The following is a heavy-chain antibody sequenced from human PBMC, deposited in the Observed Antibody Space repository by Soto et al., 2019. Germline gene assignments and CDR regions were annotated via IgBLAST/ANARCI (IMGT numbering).Heavy chain of an antibody. CDR1: GGTFSSYT. Sequence: SVKVSCKASGGTFSSYTISWVRQAPGQGLEWMGRIIPILGIANYAQKFQGRVTITADKSTSTAYMELSSLRSEDTAVYYCARQYCSSTSCRYNYYYYYMDVWGKGTTVTVSS. CDR2: IIPILGIA. D-gene: IGHD2-2*01. CDR3: ARQYCSSTSCRYNYYYYYMDV. V-gene: IGHV1-69*02. J-gene: IGHJ6*03.